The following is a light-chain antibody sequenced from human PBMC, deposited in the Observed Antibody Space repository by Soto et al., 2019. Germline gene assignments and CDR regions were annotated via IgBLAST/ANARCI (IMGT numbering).Light chain of an antibody. CDR2: DAS. V-gene: IGKV3-11*01. Sequence: EFVLTQSPATLSSSPGERATLSCRASQSVGTYLVWYQHKPGQAPRLLIYDASKRATGIPARFSGSGSGTDFTLTISRLEPEDFAVYFCQQRNDWPMTFGQGTRLDMK. CDR1: QSVGTY. J-gene: IGKJ5*01. CDR3: QQRNDWPMT.